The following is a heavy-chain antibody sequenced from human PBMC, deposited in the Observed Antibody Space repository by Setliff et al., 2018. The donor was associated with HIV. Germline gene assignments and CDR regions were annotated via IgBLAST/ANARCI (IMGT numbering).Heavy chain of an antibody. CDR2: ISSDGGTQ. CDR3: ARAPFSSSYYFGWFDS. Sequence: GGSLRLSCAASGFTFTSYAIHWVRQAPGKGLEWLAVISSDGGTQYYAGSLRGRFTISRNNFNNTIHLQMNNLRPADTAVYRCARAPFSSSYYFGWFDSGARESWSPSPQ. V-gene: IGHV3-30*04. J-gene: IGHJ5*01. CDR1: GFTFTSYA. D-gene: IGHD3-10*01.